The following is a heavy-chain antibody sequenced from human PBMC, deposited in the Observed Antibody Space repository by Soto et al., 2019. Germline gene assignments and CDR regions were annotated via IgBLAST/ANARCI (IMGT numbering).Heavy chain of an antibody. J-gene: IGHJ4*02. Sequence: QVQLQESGPGLVKPSQTLLLTCTVSGDSIRSGDYYWHWIRQPPGKGLEWIGYIYYSGSTSYKPSLKSRIAISVDPSKNQFSLKLTALTAADTAVYFCARVDSTPWKTRSFDSWGLGALVTVSS. CDR1: GDSIRSGDYY. CDR2: IYYSGST. CDR3: ARVDSTPWKTRSFDS. D-gene: IGHD1-1*01. V-gene: IGHV4-30-4*01.